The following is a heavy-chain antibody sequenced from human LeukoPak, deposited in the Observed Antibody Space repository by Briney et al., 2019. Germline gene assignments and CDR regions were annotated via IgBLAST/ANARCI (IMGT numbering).Heavy chain of an antibody. CDR3: ARARPMNEYCTNGVCYYYYDMDV. CDR1: GFTFSSYD. V-gene: IGHV3-13*01. Sequence: GGSLRLSCAASGFTFSSYDMHWVRQATGKGLEWVSAIGTAGDTYYPGSVKGRFTISRENAKNSLYLQMNSLRAGDTAVYYCARARPMNEYCTNGVCYYYYDMDVWGKGTTVTVSS. J-gene: IGHJ6*03. D-gene: IGHD2-8*01. CDR2: IGTAGDT.